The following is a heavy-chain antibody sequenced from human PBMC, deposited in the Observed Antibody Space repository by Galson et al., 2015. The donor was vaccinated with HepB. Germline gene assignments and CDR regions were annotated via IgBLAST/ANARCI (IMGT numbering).Heavy chain of an antibody. CDR3: AGGRIVVITTSLDY. D-gene: IGHD3-22*01. CDR1: GFTFTNYA. Sequence: SCAASGFTFTNYAMSWVRQAPGKGLEWVSGISGRGGTTYYADSVKCRFTISRDNSKNTLYLQVNSLRAEDTAVYYCAGGRIVVITTSLDYWGRGTLVTVSS. V-gene: IGHV3-23*01. CDR2: ISGRGGTT. J-gene: IGHJ4*02.